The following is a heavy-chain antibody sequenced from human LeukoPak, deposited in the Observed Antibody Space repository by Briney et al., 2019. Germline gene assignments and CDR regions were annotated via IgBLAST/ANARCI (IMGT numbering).Heavy chain of an antibody. CDR1: GFTFRSYW. CDR3: TREVRGSSYFDY. J-gene: IGHJ4*02. D-gene: IGHD1-26*01. CDR2: INSDGSSR. Sequence: GGSLRLSCAASGFTFRSYWMHWVRQAPGKGLVWVSRINSDGSSRSYVDSVKGQFTITRNNAKNTLYLQMNTLRAEDTAVYYCTREVRGSSYFDYWGQGTLVTVSS. V-gene: IGHV3-74*01.